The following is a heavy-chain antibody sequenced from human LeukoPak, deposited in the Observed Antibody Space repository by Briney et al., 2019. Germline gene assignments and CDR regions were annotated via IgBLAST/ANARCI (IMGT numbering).Heavy chain of an antibody. CDR1: GFTFSSYW. D-gene: IGHD6-13*01. Sequence: GGSLRLSCAASGFTFSSYWMSWVRQAPGKGLEWVANIKQDGSEKYYVDSVKGRFTISRDNAKNSLYLQMNSLRAEDTAVYYCARDSSSWYYLTHAEYFRHWGQGTLVTVSS. V-gene: IGHV3-7*03. CDR2: IKQDGSEK. CDR3: ARDSSSWYYLTHAEYFRH. J-gene: IGHJ1*01.